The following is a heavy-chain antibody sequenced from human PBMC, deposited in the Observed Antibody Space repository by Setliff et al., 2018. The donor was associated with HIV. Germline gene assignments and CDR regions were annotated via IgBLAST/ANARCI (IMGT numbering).Heavy chain of an antibody. D-gene: IGHD3-16*01. CDR1: GVSISSHS. J-gene: IGHJ5*02. CDR2: FYYSGST. V-gene: IGHV4-59*11. Sequence: SETLSLTCPVSGVSISSHSWTWIRQPPGRGLEWIGYFYYSGSTNYNPSLKGRVTISADTSENQLSLKLSSLTAADTAVYYCARIEGYAYGSNWFDPWGQGTQVTVSS. CDR3: ARIEGYAYGSNWFDP.